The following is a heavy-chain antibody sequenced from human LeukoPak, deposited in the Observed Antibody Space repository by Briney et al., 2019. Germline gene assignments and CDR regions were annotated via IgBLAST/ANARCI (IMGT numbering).Heavy chain of an antibody. V-gene: IGHV7-4-1*02. CDR2: INTNTGSP. CDR1: GYTFTSYA. J-gene: IGHJ6*02. D-gene: IGHD6-13*01. Sequence: ASVKVSCKASGYTFTSYAMNWVRQAPGQGLEWMGWINTNTGSPTYAQGFTGRFVFSLDTSVSTAYLQISSLKAEDTAVYYCARAFRVSYYYYGMDVWGQGTTVTVSS. CDR3: ARAFRVSYYYYGMDV.